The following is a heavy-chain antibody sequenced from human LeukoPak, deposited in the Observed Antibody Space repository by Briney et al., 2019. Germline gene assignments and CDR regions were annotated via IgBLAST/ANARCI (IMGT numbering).Heavy chain of an antibody. Sequence: PSETLSLTCAVYGGSFSGYYWSWIRQPPGKGLEWIGEINHSGSTNYNPSLKSRVTISVDTSKNQFSLKLSSVTAADTAVYYCARGSGYYGSGSYRGRFFDYWVQGTLVTVSS. CDR2: INHSGST. J-gene: IGHJ4*02. D-gene: IGHD3-10*01. CDR3: ARGSGYYGSGSYRGRFFDY. V-gene: IGHV4-34*01. CDR1: GGSFSGYY.